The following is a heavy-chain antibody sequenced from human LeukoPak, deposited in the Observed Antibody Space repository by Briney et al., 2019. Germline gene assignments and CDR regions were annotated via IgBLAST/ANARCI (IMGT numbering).Heavy chain of an antibody. Sequence: SETLSLTCTVSGGSISSYYWSWIRQPPGKGLEWIGYIYTSGSTNYNPSLKSRVTISVDTSKNQFSLKLSSVTAADTAVYYCAGAYYGSGETLDYWGQGTLVTVSS. CDR2: IYTSGST. CDR3: AGAYYGSGETLDY. J-gene: IGHJ4*02. V-gene: IGHV4-4*09. D-gene: IGHD3-10*01. CDR1: GGSISSYY.